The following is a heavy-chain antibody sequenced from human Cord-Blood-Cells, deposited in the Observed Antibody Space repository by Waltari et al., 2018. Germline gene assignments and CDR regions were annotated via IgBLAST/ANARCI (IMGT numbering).Heavy chain of an antibody. Sequence: QVQLVQSGAEVKKPGASVKVSCKASGYTFTSYYMHWVRQAPGQGLEWMGIINPSGGSTSYTQKFQGRVTMTRDTSTSTVYMELSSLRSEDTAVYYCARVNRVSSSWYPYFQHWGQGTLVTVSS. V-gene: IGHV1-46*01. CDR2: INPSGGST. D-gene: IGHD6-13*01. J-gene: IGHJ1*01. CDR3: ARVNRVSSSWYPYFQH. CDR1: GYTFTSYY.